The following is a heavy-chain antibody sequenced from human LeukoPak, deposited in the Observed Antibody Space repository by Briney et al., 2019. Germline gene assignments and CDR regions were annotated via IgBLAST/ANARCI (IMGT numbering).Heavy chain of an antibody. CDR3: ARGVAVAGKGDDYYYYGMDV. CDR2: IYYSGST. CDR1: GGSISSYY. V-gene: IGHV4-59*01. J-gene: IGHJ6*02. Sequence: SETLSLTCTVSGGSISSYYWSWIRQPPGKGLEWIGYIYYSGSTNYNPSLKSRVTISVDTSKNQFSLKLSSVTAADTAVYYCARGVAVAGKGDDYYYYGMDVWGQGTTVTVSS. D-gene: IGHD6-19*01.